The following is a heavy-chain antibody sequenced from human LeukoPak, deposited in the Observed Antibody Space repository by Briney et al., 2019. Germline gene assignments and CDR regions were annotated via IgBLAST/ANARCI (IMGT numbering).Heavy chain of an antibody. CDR2: IYYSGST. V-gene: IGHV4-30-4*01. D-gene: IGHD6-13*01. CDR3: ARGVAAAGTFGNFDY. Sequence: PSETLSLTCTVSGGSISSGDYYWSWIRQPPGKGLEWIGYIYYSGSTYYNPSLKSRVTISVDTSKNQFSLKLSSVTAADTAVYYCARGVAAAGTFGNFDYWGQGTLVTVSS. CDR1: GGSISSGDYY. J-gene: IGHJ4*02.